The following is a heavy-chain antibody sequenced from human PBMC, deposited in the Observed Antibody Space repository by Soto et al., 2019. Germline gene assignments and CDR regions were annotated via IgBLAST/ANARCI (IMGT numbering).Heavy chain of an antibody. Sequence: EVQLVESGGGLGQPGGSLRLSCAASGFYFSSYEMNWVRQAPGKGLEWISHISGSGKSIYYADSVKGRFTISRDNAKNSLYVQMDSLGGADTAVYYWGGGGDYWGQGALVTVSS. CDR2: ISGSGKSI. CDR1: GFYFSSYE. D-gene: IGHD3-16*01. CDR3: GGGGDY. J-gene: IGHJ4*02. V-gene: IGHV3-48*03.